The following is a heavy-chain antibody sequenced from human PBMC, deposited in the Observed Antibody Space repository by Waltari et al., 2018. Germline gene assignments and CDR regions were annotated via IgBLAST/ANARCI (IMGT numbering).Heavy chain of an antibody. Sequence: QVQLQESGPGLVKPSGTLSLTCAVSGGSISRSNWWSWVRQPPGKGLEWSGEIYHSGSTNYNPSLKSRVTISVDKSKNQFSLKLSSGTAADTAVYYCARDRGSIAAGGRGFDPWGQGTLVTVSS. J-gene: IGHJ5*02. D-gene: IGHD6-13*01. CDR3: ARDRGSIAAGGRGFDP. V-gene: IGHV4-4*02. CDR1: GGSISRSNW. CDR2: IYHSGST.